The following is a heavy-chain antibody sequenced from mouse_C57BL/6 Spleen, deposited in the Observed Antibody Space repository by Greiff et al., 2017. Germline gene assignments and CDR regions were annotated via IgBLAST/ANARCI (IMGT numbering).Heavy chain of an antibody. D-gene: IGHD2-1*01. CDR2: IYPGDGDT. Sequence: VKLQQPGPELVKPGASVKISCKASGYAFSSSWMNWVKQRPGKGLEWIGRIYPGDGDTNYNGKFKGKATLTADKSSSTAYMQLSSLTSEDSAVYFCARSDYYGNWGQGTTLTVSS. V-gene: IGHV1-82*01. J-gene: IGHJ2*01. CDR3: ARSDYYGN. CDR1: GYAFSSSW.